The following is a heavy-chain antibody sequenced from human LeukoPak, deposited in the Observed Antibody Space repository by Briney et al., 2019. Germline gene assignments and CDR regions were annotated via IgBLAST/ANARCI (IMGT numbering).Heavy chain of an antibody. V-gene: IGHV3-23*01. Sequence: GGSLRLSCAASGFAFSSYAMSWVRQAPGKGLEWVSAISGSGGSTYYADSVKGRFTISRDNSKNALYLQMNSLRAEDTAVYYCAKANPSGSYPDYWGQGTLVTVSS. J-gene: IGHJ4*02. CDR2: ISGSGGST. CDR3: AKANPSGSYPDY. D-gene: IGHD1-26*01. CDR1: GFAFSSYA.